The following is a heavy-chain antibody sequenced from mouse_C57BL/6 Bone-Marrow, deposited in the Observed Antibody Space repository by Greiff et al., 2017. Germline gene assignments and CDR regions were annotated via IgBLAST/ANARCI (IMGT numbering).Heavy chain of an antibody. CDR2: IYPGSGST. V-gene: IGHV1-55*01. CDR1: GYTFTSYW. D-gene: IGHD2-2*01. CDR3: ASSTMVTTTGYYIDY. J-gene: IGHJ2*01. Sequence: QVQLQQPGAELVKPGASVKMSCKASGYTFTSYWITWVKQRPGQGLEWIGDIYPGSGSTNYNEKFKSKATLTVDTSSSTAYMQLSSLTSEDSAVYYCASSTMVTTTGYYIDYWGQGTTLPVSS.